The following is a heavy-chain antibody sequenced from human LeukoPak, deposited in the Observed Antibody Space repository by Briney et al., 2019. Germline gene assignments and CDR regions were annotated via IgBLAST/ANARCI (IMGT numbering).Heavy chain of an antibody. V-gene: IGHV3-30-3*01. J-gene: IGHJ6*03. CDR3: AREEVQYYYDSSGYSSYYYMDV. CDR1: GFTFSSYA. CDR2: ISYDGSNK. D-gene: IGHD3-22*01. Sequence: GGSLRLSCAASGFTFSSYAMHWVRQAPGKGLEWVAVISYDGSNKYYADSVKGRFTISRDNSKNTLYLQMNSLRAEDTAVYYCAREEVQYYYDSSGYSSYYYMDVWGKGTTVTVSS.